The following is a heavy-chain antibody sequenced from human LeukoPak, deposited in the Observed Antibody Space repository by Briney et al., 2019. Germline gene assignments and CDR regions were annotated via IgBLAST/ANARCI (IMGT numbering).Heavy chain of an antibody. V-gene: IGHV4-59*02. D-gene: IGHD1-14*01. CDR3: ARGRGTNTYYYYYYMDV. CDR1: GGSASDYY. J-gene: IGHJ6*03. Sequence: PSESLSLTCTVSGGSASDYYWSWIRQPPGKGLEWIGYIYYSGSTNYNPSLKSRVTISVDTSKNQFSLKLSSVTAADTAVYYCARGRGTNTYYYYYYMDVWGKGTTVTVSS. CDR2: IYYSGST.